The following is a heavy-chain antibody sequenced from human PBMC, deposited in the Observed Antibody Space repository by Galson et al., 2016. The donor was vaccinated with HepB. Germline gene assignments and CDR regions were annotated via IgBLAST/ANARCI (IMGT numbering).Heavy chain of an antibody. D-gene: IGHD3-10*01. J-gene: IGHJ4*02. CDR3: AKDRSYYGSGRNIRLDY. CDR1: GFVFSNYG. CDR2: ISYDGSNK. Sequence: SLRLSCAASGFVFSNYGMHWVRQAPGKGLQWVAVISYDGSNKYYADSVKGRFTISRDNSKNTLYLQMNSLRAEDTAVYYCAKDRSYYGSGRNIRLDYWGQGALVTVSS. V-gene: IGHV3-30*18.